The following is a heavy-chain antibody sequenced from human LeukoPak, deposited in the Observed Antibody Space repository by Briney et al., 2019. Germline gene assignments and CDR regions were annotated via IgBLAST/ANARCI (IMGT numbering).Heavy chain of an antibody. CDR1: GYTFTSYG. CDR2: ISAYNGNT. D-gene: IGHD2-2*01. J-gene: IGHJ4*02. V-gene: IGHV1-18*01. CDR3: ARDQSAVVPAALHDY. Sequence: ASVKVSCKASGYTFTSYGISWVRQAPGQGLEWMGWISAYNGNTNYAQKLQGRVTMNTDTSTSTAYMELRSLRSDDTAVYYCARDQSAVVPAALHDYWGQGTLVTVSS.